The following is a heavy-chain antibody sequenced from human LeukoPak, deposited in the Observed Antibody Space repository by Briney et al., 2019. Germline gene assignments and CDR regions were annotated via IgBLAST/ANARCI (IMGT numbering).Heavy chain of an antibody. D-gene: IGHD2-15*01. CDR1: GGSISSSSYY. CDR3: ARQFNRYCSGGSCYSPDY. CDR2: IYYSGST. J-gene: IGHJ4*02. V-gene: IGHV4-39*01. Sequence: PSETLSLTCTVSGGSISSSSYYWGWIRQPPGKGLEWIGSIYYSGSTYYNPSLKSRVTISVDTSKNQSSLKLSSVTAADTAVYYCARQFNRYCSGGSCYSPDYWGQGTLVTVSS.